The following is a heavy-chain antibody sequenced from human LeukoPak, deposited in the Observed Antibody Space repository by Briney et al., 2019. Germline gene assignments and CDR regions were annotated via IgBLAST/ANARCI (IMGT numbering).Heavy chain of an antibody. CDR3: ARDRGVDY. Sequence: GALRLSCAASGFTFSSYAMHWVRQAPGKGLEWVAVISYDGSNKYYADSVKGRFTIFRDNAKNSLYLQMNSLRAEDTAVYYCARDRGVDYWGQGTLVTVSS. V-gene: IGHV3-30*04. J-gene: IGHJ4*02. CDR2: ISYDGSNK. D-gene: IGHD1-26*01. CDR1: GFTFSSYA.